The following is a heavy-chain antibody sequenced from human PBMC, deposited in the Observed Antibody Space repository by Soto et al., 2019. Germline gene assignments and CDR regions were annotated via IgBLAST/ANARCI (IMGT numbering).Heavy chain of an antibody. V-gene: IGHV1-18*01. J-gene: IGHJ6*02. CDR3: ARGCSGGSCYYYYYYGMDV. CDR1: GYTFTSYG. D-gene: IGHD2-15*01. CDR2: ISAYNGNT. Sequence: ASVKVSCKASGYTFTSYGIGWVRQAPGQGLEWMGWISAYNGNTNYAQKLQGRVTMTTDTSTSTAYMELRSLRSDDTAVYYCARGCSGGSCYYYYYYGMDVWGQGTTVTRLL.